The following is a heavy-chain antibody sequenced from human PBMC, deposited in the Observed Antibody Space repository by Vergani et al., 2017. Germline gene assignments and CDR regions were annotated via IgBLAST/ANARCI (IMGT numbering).Heavy chain of an antibody. CDR2: IYPGDSDT. J-gene: IGHJ4*02. Sequence: EAQLVQSGAEVKKPGESLKISCKGSGYSFTSYWIDWVRQMPGKGLEWMGIIYPGDSDTRYSPSFQGQVTISADKSISTAYLQWSSLKASDTAMYYCARHPPDSGSYGGGFDYWGQGTLVTVSS. V-gene: IGHV5-51*01. D-gene: IGHD1-26*01. CDR3: ARHPPDSGSYGGGFDY. CDR1: GYSFTSYW.